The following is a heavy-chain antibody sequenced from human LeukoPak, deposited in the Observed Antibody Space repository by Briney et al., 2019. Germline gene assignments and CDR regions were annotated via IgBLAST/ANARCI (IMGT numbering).Heavy chain of an antibody. V-gene: IGHV3-9*01. J-gene: IGHJ4*02. Sequence: GGSLGLSCAASGFMFADYAMHWVRQAPGKGLEWVAGITWNSGNIGYADSVKGRFTISRDNAKNSLYLHLNSLRAEDTAVYYCAKRYGDYATGFDYWGQGTLVTVSS. CDR1: GFMFADYA. CDR3: AKRYGDYATGFDY. D-gene: IGHD4-17*01. CDR2: ITWNSGNI.